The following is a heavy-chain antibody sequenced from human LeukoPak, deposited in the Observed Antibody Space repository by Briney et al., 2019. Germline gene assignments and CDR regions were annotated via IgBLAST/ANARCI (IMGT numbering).Heavy chain of an antibody. CDR2: IGIAGDT. J-gene: IGHJ6*02. Sequence: GGSLRLSCAASGLTFSHYDMHWVRQVSGKGLEWVSAIGIAGDTYYPDSLKGRFTISRANPKNSLYLQMSNLRPGDTAVYYCAGGTFRHIDVWGQGTTVTVSS. CDR3: AGGTFRHIDV. CDR1: GLTFSHYD. V-gene: IGHV3-13*01. D-gene: IGHD3-3*02.